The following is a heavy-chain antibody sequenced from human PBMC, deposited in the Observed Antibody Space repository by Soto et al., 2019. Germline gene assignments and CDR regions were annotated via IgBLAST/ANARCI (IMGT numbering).Heavy chain of an antibody. CDR2: IWYDGSNK. V-gene: IGHV3-33*01. CDR3: ARDLGWLQLYGMDV. CDR1: GFTFSSYG. D-gene: IGHD1-1*01. Sequence: QVQLAESGGGVVQPGRSLRLSCAASGFTFSSYGMHWVRQAPGKGLEWVAVIWYDGSNKYYADSVKGRFTISRDNSKNTLYLQMNSLRAEDTAVYYCARDLGWLQLYGMDVWGQGTTVTVSS. J-gene: IGHJ6*02.